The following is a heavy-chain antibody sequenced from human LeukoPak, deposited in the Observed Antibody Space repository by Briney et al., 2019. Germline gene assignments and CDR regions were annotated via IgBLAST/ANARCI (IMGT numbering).Heavy chain of an antibody. CDR2: ISGSGGST. CDR1: GFTFSSHA. Sequence: GGSLRLSCAASGFTFSSHAMSWVRQAPGKGLEWVSAISGSGGSTYYADSVKGRFTISRDTSKNTLYMQMDSLRAEDTAVYYCASGDTTGYSGDAFNIWGQGTMVTVSS. V-gene: IGHV3-23*01. J-gene: IGHJ3*02. CDR3: ASGDTTGYSGDAFNI. D-gene: IGHD3-22*01.